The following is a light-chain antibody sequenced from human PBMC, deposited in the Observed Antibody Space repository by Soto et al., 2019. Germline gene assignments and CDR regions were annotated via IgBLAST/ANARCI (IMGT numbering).Light chain of an antibody. J-gene: IGLJ2*01. CDR1: SSDVGGYNY. V-gene: IGLV2-14*01. CDR2: EVS. Sequence: QSALTQPASVSGSPGQSITISCTGTSSDVGGYNYVSWYQQHPGKAPKLMIYEVSNRPSGVSNRFSGSKSGNTASLTISGPQAEDEADYYCSSYTSSSTLGVVFGGGTQLTVL. CDR3: SSYTSSSTLGVV.